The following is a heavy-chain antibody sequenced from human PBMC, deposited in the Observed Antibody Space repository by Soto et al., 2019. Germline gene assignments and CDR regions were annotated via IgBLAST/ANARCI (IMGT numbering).Heavy chain of an antibody. CDR2: LSSNGGST. Sequence: GGSLRLSCSASGFTFSSYAMHWVRLAPEKGLGYVSALSSNGGSTYYADSVKGRFTISRDTSKNTLYLQMSSLRAEDTAGYYCVRGLGYCSSTSCYPYYYDYWGQGTLVAVSS. J-gene: IGHJ4*02. CDR1: GFTFSSYA. D-gene: IGHD2-2*01. CDR3: VRGLGYCSSTSCYPYYYDY. V-gene: IGHV3-64D*06.